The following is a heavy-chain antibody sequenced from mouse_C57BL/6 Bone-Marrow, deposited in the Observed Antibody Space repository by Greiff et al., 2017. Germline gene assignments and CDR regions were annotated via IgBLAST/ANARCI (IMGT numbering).Heavy chain of an antibody. CDR2: IDPENGDT. CDR1: GFNIKDDY. Sequence: VHVKQSGAELVRPGASVKLSCTASGFNIKDDYMHWVKQRPEQGLEWIGWIDPENGDTAYASKFQGKATITADTSSNTAYLQLSSLTSEDSAVYYCTTGGYFDVWGTGTTVTVAS. V-gene: IGHV14-4*01. CDR3: TTGGYFDV. J-gene: IGHJ1*03.